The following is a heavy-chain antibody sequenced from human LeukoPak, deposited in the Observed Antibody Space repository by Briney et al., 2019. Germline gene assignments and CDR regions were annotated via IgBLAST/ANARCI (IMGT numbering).Heavy chain of an antibody. V-gene: IGHV3-74*01. J-gene: IGHJ4*02. CDR2: INNDGSST. D-gene: IGHD6-19*01. Sequence: GGSLRLSCSASGFTFSTYWMHWVRQAPGKGLVWVSRINNDGSSTNYADSVRGRFTISRDNAKNTLFLQMNSLRAEGTAVYYCARIPYSSGAIDYWGQGTLVTVSS. CDR3: ARIPYSSGAIDY. CDR1: GFTFSTYW.